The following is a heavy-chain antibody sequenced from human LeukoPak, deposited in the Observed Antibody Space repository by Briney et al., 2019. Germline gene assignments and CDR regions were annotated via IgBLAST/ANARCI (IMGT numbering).Heavy chain of an antibody. CDR1: GGSISSYY. Sequence: SETLSLTCTVSGGSISSYYWSWIRQPPGKGLEWLGYIYYSGSTNYNPSLKSRVTISVDTSKNQFSLKLTSVTAADTAVYYCARDSSSSGYGAVRENWFDPWGQGTLVTVSS. J-gene: IGHJ5*02. CDR2: IYYSGST. V-gene: IGHV4-59*01. D-gene: IGHD6-13*01. CDR3: ARDSSSSGYGAVRENWFDP.